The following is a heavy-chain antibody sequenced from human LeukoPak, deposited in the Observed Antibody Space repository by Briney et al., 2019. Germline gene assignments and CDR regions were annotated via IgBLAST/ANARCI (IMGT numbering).Heavy chain of an antibody. J-gene: IGHJ4*02. V-gene: IGHV3-30*02. D-gene: IGHD6-19*01. Sequence: GGSLRLSCAASGFTFSSYGMHWVRQAPGKGLEWVAFIRYDGSNKYYADSVKGRFTISRDNSKNTLYLRMNSLRSDDTAVYYCARHSSGWMYNFDYWGQGTLVTVSS. CDR2: IRYDGSNK. CDR1: GFTFSSYG. CDR3: ARHSSGWMYNFDY.